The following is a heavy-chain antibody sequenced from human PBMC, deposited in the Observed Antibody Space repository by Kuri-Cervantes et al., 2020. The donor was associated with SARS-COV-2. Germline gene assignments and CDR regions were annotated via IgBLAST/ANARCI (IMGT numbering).Heavy chain of an antibody. Sequence: GESLKISCAGSGFIFSSFGMHWVRQAPGKGLEWVAVVSYDGSNTYYADAVKGRFTISRDNTKYTLYLEMNRVSAEDTAVYYCAKPKGEYDFWSGFRIGSIVNWGQGTLVTVSS. CDR1: GFIFSSFG. CDR3: AKPKGEYDFWSGFRIGSIVN. J-gene: IGHJ1*01. CDR2: VSYDGSNT. V-gene: IGHV3-30*18. D-gene: IGHD3-3*01.